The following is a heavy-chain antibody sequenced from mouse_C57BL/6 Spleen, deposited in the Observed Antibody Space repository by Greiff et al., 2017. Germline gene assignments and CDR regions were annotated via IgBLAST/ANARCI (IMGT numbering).Heavy chain of an antibody. V-gene: IGHV1-69*01. J-gene: IGHJ2*01. CDR3: ARGYYGSSPNYFDY. CDR1: GYTFTTYW. Sequence: QVQLQQSGAELVMPGASVKMSCKASGYTFTTYWMHWVKQRPGQGLEWIGEIDPSDSYTNYNQKFKGKSTLTVDKSSSTAYMQLSRLTSEDSAVYYCARGYYGSSPNYFDYWGQGTTLTVSS. D-gene: IGHD1-1*01. CDR2: IDPSDSYT.